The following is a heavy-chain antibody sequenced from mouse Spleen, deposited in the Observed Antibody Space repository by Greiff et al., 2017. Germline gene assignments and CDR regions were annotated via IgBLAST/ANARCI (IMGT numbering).Heavy chain of an antibody. V-gene: IGHV14-4*01. CDR3: TTGTTVVEGY. Sequence: EVKLMESGAELVRPGASVKLSCTASGFNIKDDYMHWVKQRPEQGLEWIGWIDPENGDTEYASKFQGKATITADTSSNTAYLQLSSLTSEDTAVYYCTTGTTVVEGYWGQGTTLTVSS. D-gene: IGHD1-1*01. CDR1: GFNIKDDY. J-gene: IGHJ2*01. CDR2: IDPENGDT.